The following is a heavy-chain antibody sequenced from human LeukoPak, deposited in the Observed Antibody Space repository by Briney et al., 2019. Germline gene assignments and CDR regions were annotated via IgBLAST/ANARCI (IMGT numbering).Heavy chain of an antibody. CDR3: ATGPGLYYYGMDV. D-gene: IGHD1-14*01. Sequence: ASVKVSCKASGYTFTTYKMHWVRQAPGQGLEWVGIINSSDGDSRNAQKFQGRVTMTEDTSTDTAYMELSSLRSEDTAVYYCATGPGLYYYGMDVWGQGTTVTVSS. CDR2: INSSDGDS. CDR1: GYTFTTYK. V-gene: IGHV1-46*01. J-gene: IGHJ6*02.